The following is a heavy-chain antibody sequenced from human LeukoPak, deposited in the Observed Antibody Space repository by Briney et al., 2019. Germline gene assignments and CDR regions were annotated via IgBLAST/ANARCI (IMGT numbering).Heavy chain of an antibody. CDR2: ISAYNGNT. D-gene: IGHD4-17*01. CDR3: ARSHYGDYSGNWFDP. V-gene: IGHV1-18*01. Sequence: ASVKVSCKASGYTFTSYGISWVRQAPGQGLEWMGWISAYNGNTNYAQKLQGRVTMTTDTSTSTAYMELRSLRSDDTAVYYCARSHYGDYSGNWFDPWGQGTLVTVSS. J-gene: IGHJ5*02. CDR1: GYTFTSYG.